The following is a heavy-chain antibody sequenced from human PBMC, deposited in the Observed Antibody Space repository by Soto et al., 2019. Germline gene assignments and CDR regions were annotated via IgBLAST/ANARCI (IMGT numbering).Heavy chain of an antibody. D-gene: IGHD3-10*01. V-gene: IGHV1-46*01. CDR1: GYPFSSYY. CDR2: INLTGGSA. J-gene: IGHJ5*02. Sequence: QVQLVQSGAEVKKPGASVRVSCKASGYPFSSYYMHWVKQAPGQGLEWLGIINLTGGSATYAQKFQGRDPLTADKATKTVHRELSSLRSADKARYFCARYWTDYGGTRDLWGQGTLVTVSA. CDR3: ARYWTDYGGTRDL.